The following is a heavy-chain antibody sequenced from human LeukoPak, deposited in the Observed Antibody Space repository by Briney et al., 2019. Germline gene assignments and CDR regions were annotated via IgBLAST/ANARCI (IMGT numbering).Heavy chain of an antibody. CDR1: GYSFTSYW. Sequence: GESLKISCKGSGYSFTSYWIGWVRQMPGKGLEWMGIIYPGESDTRYSPSFQGQVTISADKSTSTAYLQLSSLKASDTARYYCARQWSTGEFYWGQGTLVTVSS. J-gene: IGHJ4*02. V-gene: IGHV5-51*01. CDR3: ARQWSTGEFY. D-gene: IGHD3-16*01. CDR2: IYPGESDT.